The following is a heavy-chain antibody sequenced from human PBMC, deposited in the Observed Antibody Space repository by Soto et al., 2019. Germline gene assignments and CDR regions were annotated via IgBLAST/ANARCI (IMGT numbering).Heavy chain of an antibody. CDR2: IWYDGSNK. D-gene: IGHD6-19*01. CDR1: GFTFSSYG. J-gene: IGHJ5*02. CDR3: ARDRDSRGWFDP. V-gene: IGHV3-33*01. Sequence: PGGSLRLSCAASGFTFSSYGMHWVRQAPGKGLEWVAVIWYDGSNKYYADSVKGRFTISRDNSKNTLYLQMNSLRAEDTAVYYCARDRDSRGWFDPWGQGTLVTVSS.